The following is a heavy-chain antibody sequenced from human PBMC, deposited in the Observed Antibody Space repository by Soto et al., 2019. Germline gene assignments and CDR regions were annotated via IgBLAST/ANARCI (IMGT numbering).Heavy chain of an antibody. CDR3: PKARIRGTSYFDY. J-gene: IGHJ4*02. V-gene: IGHV3-30*18. CDR1: GFSFNTYG. D-gene: IGHD6-6*01. Sequence: QVQLLESGGGVVQPGRSLRLSCVASGFSFNTYGMHWVRQAPGKGLEWVAVISYNGDKTFYADSVKGRFTISRDNSQSSLHLHMNSLKPEDPAVYYCPKARIRGTSYFDYWGQGTLGTLSS. CDR2: ISYNGDKT.